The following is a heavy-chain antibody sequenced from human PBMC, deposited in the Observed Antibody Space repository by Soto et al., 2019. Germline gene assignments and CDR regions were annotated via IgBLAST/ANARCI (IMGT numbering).Heavy chain of an antibody. J-gene: IGHJ6*02. CDR2: ISYDGSNK. V-gene: IGHV3-30-3*01. CDR1: GFTFSSYA. CDR3: ARRSKTNVALYYYCGMDV. Sequence: QVQLVESGGGVVQPGRSLRLSCAASGFTFSSYAMHWVRQAPGKGLEWVAVISYDGSNKYYADSVKGRFTISRDNSKNTLYLQMNSLRAEDTAVYYCARRSKTNVALYYYCGMDVWGQGTTVTVSS.